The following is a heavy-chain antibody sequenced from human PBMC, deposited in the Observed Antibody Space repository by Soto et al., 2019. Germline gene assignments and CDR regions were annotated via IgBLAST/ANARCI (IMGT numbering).Heavy chain of an antibody. Sequence: ASVKVSCKASGYTFTSYGISWVRQAPGQGLEWMGWISAYNGNTNYAQKLQGRVTKTTDTSTSTAYMELRSLRSDDTAVYYCARVRYCGGDCYPNVYYYYYGMDVWGQGTTVTVSS. CDR2: ISAYNGNT. J-gene: IGHJ6*02. CDR3: ARVRYCGGDCYPNVYYYYYGMDV. D-gene: IGHD2-21*02. V-gene: IGHV1-18*04. CDR1: GYTFTSYG.